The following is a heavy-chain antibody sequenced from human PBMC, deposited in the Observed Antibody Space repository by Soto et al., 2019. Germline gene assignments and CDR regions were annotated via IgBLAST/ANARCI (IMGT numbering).Heavy chain of an antibody. D-gene: IGHD3-10*01. CDR3: ARALRSSGDYMDV. CDR1: GFTFSSYW. Sequence: GGSLRLSCAASGFTFSSYWMHWVRQAPGKGLVWVSRINGDGSITNYADSVKGRFTISRDNAKNTLYLEMNSLRAEDTAVYYCARALRSSGDYMDVWGKGTTVTVSS. J-gene: IGHJ6*03. V-gene: IGHV3-74*01. CDR2: INGDGSIT.